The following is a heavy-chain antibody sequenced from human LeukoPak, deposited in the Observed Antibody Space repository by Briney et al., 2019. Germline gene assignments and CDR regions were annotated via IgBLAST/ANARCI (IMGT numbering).Heavy chain of an antibody. Sequence: GGSLRLSCAASGSYWMHWVRQAPGKGLVWVSRIYSDGSSTNYADYVKGRFTISRDNSKNTLYLQMNSLRAEDTAVYYCARALDGSGSRSFDYWGQGTLVTVSS. CDR1: GSYW. D-gene: IGHD3-10*01. J-gene: IGHJ4*02. CDR2: IYSDGSST. V-gene: IGHV3-74*01. CDR3: ARALDGSGSRSFDY.